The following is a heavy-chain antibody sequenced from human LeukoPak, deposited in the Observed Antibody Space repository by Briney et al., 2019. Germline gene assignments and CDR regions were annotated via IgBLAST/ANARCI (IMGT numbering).Heavy chain of an antibody. CDR2: IYTSGST. V-gene: IGHV4-61*02. J-gene: IGHJ4*02. CDR1: GGSISSSSYY. Sequence: SETLSLTCTVSGGSISSSSYYWSWIRQPAGKGLEWIGRIYTSGSTNYNPSLKSRVTMSVDTSKNQFSLKLSSVTAADTAVYYCARVGSYYYDSSGYYYFDYWGQGTLVTVSS. D-gene: IGHD3-22*01. CDR3: ARVGSYYYDSSGYYYFDY.